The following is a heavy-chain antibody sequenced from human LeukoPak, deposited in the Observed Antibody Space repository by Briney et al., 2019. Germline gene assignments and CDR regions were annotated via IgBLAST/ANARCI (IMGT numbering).Heavy chain of an antibody. D-gene: IGHD3-16*01. CDR1: GFTFSSYS. CDR2: ISSSSSYI. Sequence: KAGGSLRLSCAASGFTFSSYSMNWVRQAPGKGLEWVSSISSSSSYIYYADSVKGRFTISRDNAKNSLYLQMNSLRAEDTAVYYRARDGSGIRGSLGYWGQGTLVTVSS. CDR3: ARDGSGIRGSLGY. V-gene: IGHV3-21*01. J-gene: IGHJ4*02.